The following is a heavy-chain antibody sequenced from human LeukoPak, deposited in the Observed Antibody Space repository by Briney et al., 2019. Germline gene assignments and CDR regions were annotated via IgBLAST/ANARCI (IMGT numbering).Heavy chain of an antibody. Sequence: ASVKVSCKAFGYTFTSNYMHWVRQAPGQGPEWMGVISPSGGSTTYAQKFQGRVTLTRDMSTSTDYLELSSLRSEDTAIYYCARDNSVGDNAWWFDPWGQGTLVTVSS. CDR2: ISPSGGST. J-gene: IGHJ5*02. CDR1: GYTFTSNY. V-gene: IGHV1-46*01. D-gene: IGHD1-26*01. CDR3: ARDNSVGDNAWWFDP.